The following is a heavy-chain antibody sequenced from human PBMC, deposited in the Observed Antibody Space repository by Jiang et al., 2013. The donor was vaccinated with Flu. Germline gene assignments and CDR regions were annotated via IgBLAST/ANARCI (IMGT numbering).Heavy chain of an antibody. J-gene: IGHJ3*02. CDR1: GGSISSSNW. CDR2: IYYSGST. CDR3: ARDRDPRDAFDI. Sequence: GLVKPSGTLSLTCAVSGGSISSSNWWSWIRQPPGKGLEWIGYIYYSGSTNYNPSLKSRVTISVDTSKNQFSLKLSSVTAADTAVYYCARDRDPRDAFDIWGQGTMVTVSS. V-gene: IGHV4-4*02.